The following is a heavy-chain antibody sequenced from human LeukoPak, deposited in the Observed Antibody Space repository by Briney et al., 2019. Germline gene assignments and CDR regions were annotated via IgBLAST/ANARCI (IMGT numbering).Heavy chain of an antibody. CDR3: ARHSRYSYGY. CDR1: GSCFTSYW. CDR2: IDPSDSYT. V-gene: IGHV5-10-1*01. D-gene: IGHD5-18*01. J-gene: IGHJ4*02. Sequence: GAALGTSYKGAGSCFTSYWIRGGRPMPGKGLEWMGRIDPSDSYTNYSQSFQGHVTISADKSISTAYLQWSSLKASDTAMYYCARHSRYSYGYWGQGTLVTVSS.